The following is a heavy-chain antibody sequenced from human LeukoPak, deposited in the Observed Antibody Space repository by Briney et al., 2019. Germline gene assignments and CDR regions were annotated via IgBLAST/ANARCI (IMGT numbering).Heavy chain of an antibody. Sequence: ASVKVSCKASGYTFTDYYMHWVRQAPGQGLEWMGWINPNSGGTNYAQKFQGRVTMTRDTSISSAYMELRRLRSDDTAVYYCARGYLYYYDVSGYPFDYWGQGTLVTVSS. V-gene: IGHV1-2*02. D-gene: IGHD3-22*01. CDR1: GYTFTDYY. J-gene: IGHJ4*02. CDR2: INPNSGGT. CDR3: ARGYLYYYDVSGYPFDY.